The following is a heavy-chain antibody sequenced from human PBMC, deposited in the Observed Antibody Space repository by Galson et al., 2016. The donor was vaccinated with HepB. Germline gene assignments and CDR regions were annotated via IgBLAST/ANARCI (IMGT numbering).Heavy chain of an antibody. D-gene: IGHD6-13*01. V-gene: IGHV3-23*01. J-gene: IGHJ6*01. CDR3: AKVLPYSAGRGRDV. Sequence: SLRLSCAGSGLSLSPYAMSWGRQAPGKGLEWVSGISASGGNTYYADSVRGRFTISRDNSKNTLYLQMNSLRAEDTAVYYCAKVLPYSAGRGRDVRGQGTTVTVAS. CDR1: GLSLSPYA. CDR2: ISASGGNT.